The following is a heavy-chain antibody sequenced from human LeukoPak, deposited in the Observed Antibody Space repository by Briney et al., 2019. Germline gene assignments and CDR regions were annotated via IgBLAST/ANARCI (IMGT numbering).Heavy chain of an antibody. J-gene: IGHJ3*02. CDR1: GFTFSSYG. CDR2: IWYDGSNK. Sequence: GGSLRLSCAASGFTFSSYGMHWVRQAPGKGLEWVAVIWYDGSNKYYADSVKGRFTISRDNSQNTLYLQMNSLRLEDTAVYYCAKESDAFDIWGQGTMVTASS. CDR3: AKESDAFDI. V-gene: IGHV3-30*02.